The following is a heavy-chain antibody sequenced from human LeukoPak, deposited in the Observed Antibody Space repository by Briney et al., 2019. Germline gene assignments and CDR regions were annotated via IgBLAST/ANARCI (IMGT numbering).Heavy chain of an antibody. CDR1: GFTFSSYS. V-gene: IGHV3-21*01. D-gene: IGHD3-9*01. J-gene: IGHJ5*02. CDR3: AGDPEKYYDILTGYYIEAPNWFDP. CDR2: ISSSSSYI. Sequence: PGGSLRLSCAASGFTFSSYSMNWVRQAPGKGLEWVSSISSSSSYIYYADSVKGRFTISRDNAKNSLYLQMNSLRAEDTAVYYCAGDPEKYYDILTGYYIEAPNWFDPWGQGTLVTVSS.